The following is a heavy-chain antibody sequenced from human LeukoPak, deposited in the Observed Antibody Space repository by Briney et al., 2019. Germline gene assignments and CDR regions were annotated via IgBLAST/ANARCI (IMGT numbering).Heavy chain of an antibody. CDR2: IGAGNGNT. D-gene: IGHD1-26*01. V-gene: IGHV1-3*01. CDR3: ARDSGSGSNDF. J-gene: IGHJ4*02. Sequence: ASVKVSCKASGYTFTSYAIHWVRQAPGQRLEWMGWIGAGNGNTKYSQNFQGRVTFISNTSATTAFMELSSLRSEDAAVYYCARDSGSGSNDFWGQGTLVTVSS. CDR1: GYTFTSYA.